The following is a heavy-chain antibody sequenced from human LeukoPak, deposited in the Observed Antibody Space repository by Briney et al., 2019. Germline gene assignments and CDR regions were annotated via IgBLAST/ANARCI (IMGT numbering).Heavy chain of an antibody. D-gene: IGHD2-15*01. V-gene: IGHV4-31*03. CDR1: GGSISSGGYY. CDR3: ARARARYCSGGSCLPHWFDP. Sequence: PSETLSLTCTVSGGSISSGGYYWSWIRQHPGKGLEWIGYIYYSGSTYYNPSLKSRVTISVDTSKNQFSLKLSSVTAADTAVYYCARARARYCSGGSCLPHWFDPWGQGTLVTVSS. J-gene: IGHJ5*02. CDR2: IYYSGST.